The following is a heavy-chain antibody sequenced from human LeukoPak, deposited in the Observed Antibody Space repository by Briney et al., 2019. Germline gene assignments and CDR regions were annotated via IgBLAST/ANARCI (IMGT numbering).Heavy chain of an antibody. CDR3: AKDSVDCGSSNCYIYYGVDV. CDR1: GFTFSNYG. J-gene: IGHJ6*02. Sequence: GGSLRLSYAASGFTFSNYGMHWGRQAPGKGLEWVAVISYDGSNKYYADSVKGRFTLSRDNSKNTVYLQMNSLRGEDTAVYYCAKDSVDCGSSNCYIYYGVDVWGQGTTVTVSS. D-gene: IGHD2-2*01. CDR2: ISYDGSNK. V-gene: IGHV3-30*18.